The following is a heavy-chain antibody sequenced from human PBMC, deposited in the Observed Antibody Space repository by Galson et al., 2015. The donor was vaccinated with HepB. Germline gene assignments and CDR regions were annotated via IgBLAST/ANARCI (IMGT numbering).Heavy chain of an antibody. CDR1: GFTFTSSA. Sequence: SVKVSCKASGFTFTSSAVQWVRQARGQRLEWIGWIVVGSGNTNYAQKFKERVTITRGMSTSTAYMELSSLRSEDTAVYYCAADRIAAAGLDYWGQGTLVTVSS. V-gene: IGHV1-58*01. CDR2: IVVGSGNT. CDR3: AADRIAAAGLDY. J-gene: IGHJ4*02. D-gene: IGHD6-13*01.